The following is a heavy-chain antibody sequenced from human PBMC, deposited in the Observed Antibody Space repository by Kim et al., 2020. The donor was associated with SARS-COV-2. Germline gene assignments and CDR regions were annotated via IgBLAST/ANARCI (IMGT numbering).Heavy chain of an antibody. J-gene: IGHJ6*02. D-gene: IGHD3-10*01. CDR1: GFMFSNYW. CDR2: IKQDESEK. Sequence: GGSLRLSCEASGFMFSNYWMSWVRQAPGKGLEWVAKIKQDESEKYYVDSVKGRFTISRDNAKNSVYLQMNSLRADDTAVYYCAREWGMSTSGSYYKGIEVWGQGTMVTVSS. CDR3: AREWGMSTSGSYYKGIEV. V-gene: IGHV3-7*01.